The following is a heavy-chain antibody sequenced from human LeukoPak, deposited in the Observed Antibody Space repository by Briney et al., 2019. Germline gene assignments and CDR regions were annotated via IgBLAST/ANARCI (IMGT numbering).Heavy chain of an antibody. Sequence: GRSLSLSCAASGFTFSSYSMNWVRQAPGKGLELVSSISSSSSYIYYADSVKGRFTISRDNAKNSLYLQMNGLRAEDTAVYYCARIIQLPLWGQGTLVTVSS. CDR3: ARIIQLPL. CDR2: ISSSSSYI. V-gene: IGHV3-21*01. D-gene: IGHD2-2*01. CDR1: GFTFSSYS. J-gene: IGHJ4*02.